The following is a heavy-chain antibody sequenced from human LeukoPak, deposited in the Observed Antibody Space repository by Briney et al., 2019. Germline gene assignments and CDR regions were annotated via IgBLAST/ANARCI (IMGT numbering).Heavy chain of an antibody. D-gene: IGHD3-10*01. Sequence: GGSLRLSCAASGFTFSSYSMNWVRQAPGKGLEWVSYISSSSSTIYYADSVKGRFTISRDNAKNSLYLQMNSLRDEDTAVYFCARGLYGSGTGDYWGLGTLVTVSS. CDR3: ARGLYGSGTGDY. V-gene: IGHV3-48*02. CDR2: ISSSSSTI. CDR1: GFTFSSYS. J-gene: IGHJ4*02.